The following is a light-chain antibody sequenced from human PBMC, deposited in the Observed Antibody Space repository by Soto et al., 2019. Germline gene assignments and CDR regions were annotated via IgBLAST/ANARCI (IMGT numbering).Light chain of an antibody. J-gene: IGLJ1*01. CDR1: SSDVGGYNY. CDR2: EVS. Sequence: QSVLTQPASVSGSHGQSITISCTGTSSDVGGYNYVSWYQQHPGKAPKLMIYEVSNRPSGVSNRFSGSKPGNTASLTISGLQAEDEADYYCSSYTSSSAYVFGTGTKVTVL. V-gene: IGLV2-14*01. CDR3: SSYTSSSAYV.